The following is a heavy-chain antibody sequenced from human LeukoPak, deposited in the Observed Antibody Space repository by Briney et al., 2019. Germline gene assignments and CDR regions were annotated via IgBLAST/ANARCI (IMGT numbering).Heavy chain of an antibody. CDR2: ISDSGGAGST. J-gene: IGHJ3*02. Sequence: GGSLRLSCAASGFTFSSYAMSWVRQAPGKGLEWVSGISDSGGAGSTYYADSVKGRFTISRDNSKNTLYLQMNSLRAEDTALSYCAKENSGSYPDAFDIWGQGTMVTVSS. D-gene: IGHD1-26*01. CDR1: GFTFSSYA. V-gene: IGHV3-23*01. CDR3: AKENSGSYPDAFDI.